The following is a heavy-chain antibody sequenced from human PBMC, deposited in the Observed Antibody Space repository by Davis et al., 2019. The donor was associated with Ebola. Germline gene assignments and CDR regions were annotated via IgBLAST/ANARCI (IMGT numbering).Heavy chain of an antibody. Sequence: GSLRLSCTVSGGSVSSGGYYWNWIRQPPGKGLEWIGYIYYSGSTDYSPSLRGRATISLDTSKNQFSLRLTSVTAADTAVYYCAREEGYCSGGSCYSGPFDYWGQGTLVTVSS. CDR3: AREEGYCSGGSCYSGPFDY. CDR2: IYYSGST. J-gene: IGHJ4*02. D-gene: IGHD2-15*01. CDR1: GGSVSSGGYY. V-gene: IGHV4-61*08.